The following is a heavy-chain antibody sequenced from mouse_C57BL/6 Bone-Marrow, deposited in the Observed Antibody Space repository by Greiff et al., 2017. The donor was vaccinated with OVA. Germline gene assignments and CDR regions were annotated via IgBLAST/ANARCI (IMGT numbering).Heavy chain of an antibody. D-gene: IGHD1-1*01. CDR1: GFNIKDDY. CDR3: TLYYGSEWYFDV. J-gene: IGHJ1*03. Sequence: EVKLMESGAELVRPGASVKLSCTASGFNIKDDYMHWVKQRPEQGLEWIGWIDPENGDTEYASKFQGKATITADTSSNTAYLQLSSLTSEDTAVYYCTLYYGSEWYFDVWGTGTTVTVSS. V-gene: IGHV14-4*01. CDR2: IDPENGDT.